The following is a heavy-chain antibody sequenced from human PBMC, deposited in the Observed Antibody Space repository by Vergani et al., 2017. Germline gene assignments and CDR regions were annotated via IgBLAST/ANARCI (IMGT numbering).Heavy chain of an antibody. J-gene: IGHJ6*02. D-gene: IGHD3-10*02. CDR3: AKDRGVRGVIRYYYGMDV. CDR1: GFTFSSYG. CDR2: IRYDGSNK. Sequence: QVQLVESGGGVVQPGGSLRLSCAASGFTFSSYGMHWVRQAPGQGLEWVAFIRYDGSNKYYADSVKGRFTISRDNSKNTLYRQMNSLRAEDTAVYYCAKDRGVRGVIRYYYGMDVWGQGTTVTVSS. V-gene: IGHV3-30*02.